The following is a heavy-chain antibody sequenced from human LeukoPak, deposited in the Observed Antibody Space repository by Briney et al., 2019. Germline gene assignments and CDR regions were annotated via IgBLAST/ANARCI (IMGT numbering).Heavy chain of an antibody. D-gene: IGHD2-15*01. Sequence: QPGRSLRLSCAASGFTFSNYAIHWVRQAPGKGLEWVSYISSSSSTIYYADSVKGRFTISRDNAKNSLYLQMNSLRDEDTAVYYCARPYCSGGSCYFDYWGQGTLVTVSS. CDR3: ARPYCSGGSCYFDY. J-gene: IGHJ4*02. CDR1: GFTFSNYA. CDR2: ISSSSSTI. V-gene: IGHV3-48*02.